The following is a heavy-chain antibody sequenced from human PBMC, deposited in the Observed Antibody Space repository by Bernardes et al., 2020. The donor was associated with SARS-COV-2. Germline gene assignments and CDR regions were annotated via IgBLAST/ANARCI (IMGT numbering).Heavy chain of an antibody. V-gene: IGHV1-24*01. Sequence: ASVKVSCMVSGYTLTELSMHWVRQAPGKGLEWMGGFDPEDGETIYAQKFQGRVTMTEDTSTDTAYMELSSLRSEDTAVYYCATGPPMIVVSGGNWFDPWGQGTLVTVSS. J-gene: IGHJ5*02. CDR1: GYTLTELS. CDR2: FDPEDGET. D-gene: IGHD3-22*01. CDR3: ATGPPMIVVSGGNWFDP.